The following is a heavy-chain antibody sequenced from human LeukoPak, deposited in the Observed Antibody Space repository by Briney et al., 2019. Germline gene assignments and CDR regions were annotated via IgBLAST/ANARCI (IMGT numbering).Heavy chain of an antibody. V-gene: IGHV3-64*01. Sequence: PGGSLRLSCAASGFTFSSYAMHLVRQAPGKGLEYVSAISSNGGSTYYANSVKGRFTISRDNSKNTLYLQIGSLRAEDMAVYYCARDSGHVWAFGIWGQGTMVTVSS. CDR2: ISSNGGST. D-gene: IGHD2-21*01. CDR3: ARDSGHVWAFGI. J-gene: IGHJ3*02. CDR1: GFTFSSYA.